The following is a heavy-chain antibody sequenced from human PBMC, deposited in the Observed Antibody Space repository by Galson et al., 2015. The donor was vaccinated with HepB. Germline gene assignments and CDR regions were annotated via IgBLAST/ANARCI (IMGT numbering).Heavy chain of an antibody. CDR2: TYYRSKWYN. D-gene: IGHD2-15*01. Sequence: CAISGDSVSGNSAAWNWIRQSPSRGLEWLGRTYYRSKWYNDYAVSVKSRITINPDTSKDQFSLQLNSVTPEDTAVYYCARAGPYCSGGSCYWGGLRNWGQGTLVTVSS. CDR1: GDSVSGNSAA. J-gene: IGHJ4*02. V-gene: IGHV6-1*01. CDR3: ARAGPYCSGGSCYWGGLRN.